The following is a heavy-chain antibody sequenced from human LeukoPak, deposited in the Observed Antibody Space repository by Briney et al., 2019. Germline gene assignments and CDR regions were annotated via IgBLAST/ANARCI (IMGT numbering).Heavy chain of an antibody. CDR3: AGLHTQTHAFDI. CDR1: GGSISTGSYY. J-gene: IGHJ3*02. CDR2: MYYSGST. V-gene: IGHV4-39*01. D-gene: IGHD5-18*01. Sequence: SETLSLTCTVSGGSISTGSYYWGWIRQPPGKGLEWIGSMYYSGSTYYNPSLKSRVTISVDTSKNQLSLKLSSVTAAGTAVYYCAGLHTQTHAFDIWGQGTMVTVSS.